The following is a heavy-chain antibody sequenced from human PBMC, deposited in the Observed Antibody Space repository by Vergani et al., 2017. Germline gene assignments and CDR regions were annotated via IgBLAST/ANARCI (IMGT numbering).Heavy chain of an antibody. Sequence: EVQLVESGGGLIQPGGSLRLSCAASGFTVSSNYMSWVRQAPGKGLEWVSGISWNSGSIGYADSVKGRFTISRDNAKNSLYLQMNSLRAEDTALYYCAKAKYSGYDYKGPFDYWGQGTLVTVSS. CDR2: ISWNSGSI. J-gene: IGHJ4*02. CDR1: GFTVSSNY. V-gene: IGHV3-9*01. D-gene: IGHD5-12*01. CDR3: AKAKYSGYDYKGPFDY.